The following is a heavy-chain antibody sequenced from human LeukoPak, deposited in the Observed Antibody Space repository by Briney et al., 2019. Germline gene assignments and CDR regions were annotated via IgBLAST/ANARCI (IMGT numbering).Heavy chain of an antibody. CDR1: GGTFSSYA. CDR3: ARNSGSDWFDP. Sequence: ASVKVSCKASGGTFSSYAISWVRQAPGQGLEWMGGIIPIFGTANYAQKLQGRVTMTTDTSTSTAYMELRSLRSDDTAVYYCARNSGSDWFDPWGQGTLVTVSS. J-gene: IGHJ5*02. V-gene: IGHV1-69*05. CDR2: IIPIFGTA. D-gene: IGHD1-26*01.